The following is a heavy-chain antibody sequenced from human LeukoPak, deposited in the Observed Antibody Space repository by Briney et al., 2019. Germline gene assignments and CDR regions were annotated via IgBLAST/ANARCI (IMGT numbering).Heavy chain of an antibody. V-gene: IGHV3-48*03. CDR2: ISDHGKSR. J-gene: IGHJ4*02. CDR1: GFIFSNYE. Sequence: PGGSLRLSCAASGFIFSNYEMNWVRQTPGKGLEWVSYISDHGKSRNYGDSVKGRFAISRDNAKNSLYLQMNSLRVEDTAVYYCASSEYWGQGTLVTVSS. CDR3: ASSEY.